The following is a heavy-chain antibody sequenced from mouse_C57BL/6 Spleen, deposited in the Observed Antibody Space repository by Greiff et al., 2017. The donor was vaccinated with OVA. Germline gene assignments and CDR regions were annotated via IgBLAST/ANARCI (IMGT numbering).Heavy chain of an antibody. CDR3: AYYYYGSSYYFDY. J-gene: IGHJ2*01. Sequence: VQLQQSGPELVKPGASVKISCKASGYTFTDYYMNWVKQSHGKSLEWMGDINPNNGGTSYNQKFKGKATLTVDKSSSTAYMELRSLTSEDSAVYYCAYYYYGSSYYFDYWGQGTTLTVSS. D-gene: IGHD1-1*01. CDR1: GYTFTDYY. V-gene: IGHV1-26*01. CDR2: INPNNGGT.